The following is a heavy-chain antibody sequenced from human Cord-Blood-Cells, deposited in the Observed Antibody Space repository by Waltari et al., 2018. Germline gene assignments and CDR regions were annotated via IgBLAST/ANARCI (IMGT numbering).Heavy chain of an antibody. D-gene: IGHD5-18*01. CDR2: INHSGST. V-gene: IGHV4-34*01. CDR3: ARLSTAMVTMNAFDI. Sequence: QVQLQQWGAGLWKPSETLSLTCAVYGGSFSGYYWSWIRQPPGKGLEWIGEINHSGSTNYNPSLKSRVTISVDTSKNQFSLKLSSVTAADTAVYYCARLSTAMVTMNAFDIWGQGTMVTVSS. CDR1: GGSFSGYY. J-gene: IGHJ3*02.